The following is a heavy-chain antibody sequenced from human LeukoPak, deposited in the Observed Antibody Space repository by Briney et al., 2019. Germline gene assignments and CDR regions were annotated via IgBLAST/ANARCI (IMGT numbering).Heavy chain of an antibody. CDR3: AKVGNQPIPGYSSSWYFDY. D-gene: IGHD6-13*01. CDR1: GFTFSSYA. V-gene: IGHV3-23*01. Sequence: GGSLRLSCAASGFTFSSYAMSWVRQAPGKGLKWVSALSGSGGSTYYADSVKGRFTISRDNSKNTLYLQMNSLRAEDTAVYYCAKVGNQPIPGYSSSWYFDYWGQGTLVTVSS. CDR2: LSGSGGST. J-gene: IGHJ4*02.